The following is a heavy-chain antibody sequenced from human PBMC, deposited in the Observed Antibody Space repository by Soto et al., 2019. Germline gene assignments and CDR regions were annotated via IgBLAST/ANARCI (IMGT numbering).Heavy chain of an antibody. CDR1: GGTFSSYA. V-gene: IGHV1-69*01. D-gene: IGHD3-22*01. CDR3: ARDRCYYDSSGYCPYYFDY. CDR2: IIPIFGTA. Sequence: QVQLVQSGAEVKKPGSSVKVSCKASGGTFSSYAISWVRQAPGQGLEWMGGIIPIFGTANYAQKFQGRVTITADESTSTAYMELSSLRSDDTAVYYCARDRCYYDSSGYCPYYFDYWGQGTLVTVSS. J-gene: IGHJ4*02.